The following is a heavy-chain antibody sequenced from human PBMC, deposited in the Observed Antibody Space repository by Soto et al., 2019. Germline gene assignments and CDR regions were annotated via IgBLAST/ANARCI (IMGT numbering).Heavy chain of an antibody. D-gene: IGHD2-15*01. CDR3: ARGVVGSFDY. J-gene: IGHJ4*02. CDR2: ITKDGSSL. V-gene: IGHV3-74*01. CDR1: GFTFSSFW. Sequence: PGGSLRLSCAASGFTFSSFWMHWVRQVPGKGLVWISHITKDGSSLSYADSVKGRFTISRDNAKNTVYLQMNGLRAEDTAVYYCARGVVGSFDYWGKGSLVTVSS.